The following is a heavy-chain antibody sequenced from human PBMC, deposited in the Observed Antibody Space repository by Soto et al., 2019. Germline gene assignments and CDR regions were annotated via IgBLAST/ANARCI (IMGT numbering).Heavy chain of an antibody. D-gene: IGHD2-15*01. CDR2: IYYSGST. J-gene: IGHJ3*02. V-gene: IGHV4-59*01. Sequence: SETLSLTCTVSGGSISSYYWSWIRQPPGKGLEWIGYIYYSGSTNYNPSLKSRVTISVDTSKNQFSLKLSSVTAADTAVYYCAREADRPGSRDDAFDIWGQGTMVTVSS. CDR3: AREADRPGSRDDAFDI. CDR1: GGSISSYY.